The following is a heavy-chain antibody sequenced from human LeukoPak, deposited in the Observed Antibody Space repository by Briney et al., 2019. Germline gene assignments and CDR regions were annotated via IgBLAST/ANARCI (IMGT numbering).Heavy chain of an antibody. CDR1: GGSFSSYS. CDR2: IIEKGNA. V-gene: IGHV4-34*01. CDR3: ARGYYPPRWYFDL. Sequence: PSETLSLTCALYGGSFSSYSWSWTWIRQTPENGLEWLGEIIEKGNANYNPSLKSRVTIDLDTSKNQFSLKLTSMTAADTAMYYCARGYYPPRWYFDLWGRGTLVTVSS. J-gene: IGHJ2*01. D-gene: IGHD3-10*01.